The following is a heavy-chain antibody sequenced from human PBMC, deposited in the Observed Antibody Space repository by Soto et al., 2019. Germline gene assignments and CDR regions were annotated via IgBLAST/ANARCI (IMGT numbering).Heavy chain of an antibody. CDR2: ISYDGSNK. V-gene: IGHV3-30*18. Sequence: GGSLRLSCAASGFTFSSYGMHWVRQAPGKGLEWVAVISYDGSNKYYADSVKGRFTISRDNSKNTLYLQMNSLRAEDTAVYYCAKEVSDSDYAAFDIWGQGTMVTVSS. D-gene: IGHD5-12*01. CDR1: GFTFSSYG. J-gene: IGHJ3*02. CDR3: AKEVSDSDYAAFDI.